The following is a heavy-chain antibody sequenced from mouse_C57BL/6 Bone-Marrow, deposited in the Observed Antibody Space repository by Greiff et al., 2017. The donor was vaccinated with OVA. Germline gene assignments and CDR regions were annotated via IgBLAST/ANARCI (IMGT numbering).Heavy chain of an antibody. CDR1: EYEFPSHD. D-gene: IGHD2-5*01. CDR2: INSDGGST. CDR3: AAYYSNYGVFFYYAMDY. Sequence: DVKLVESGGGLVQPGESLKLSCESNEYEFPSHDMSWVRKTPEKRLELVAAINSDGGSTYYPDTMERRFIISRDNTKKTLYLQMSSLRSEDTALYYCAAYYSNYGVFFYYAMDYWGQGTSVTVSS. J-gene: IGHJ4*01. V-gene: IGHV5-2*01.